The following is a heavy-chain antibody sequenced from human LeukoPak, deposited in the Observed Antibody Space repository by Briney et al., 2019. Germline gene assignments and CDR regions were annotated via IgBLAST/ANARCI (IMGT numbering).Heavy chain of an antibody. J-gene: IGHJ4*02. CDR1: GFTFSSYA. Sequence: GSLRLSCAASGFTFSSYAMRWVRQAPGKGLGWVSAISGSGGSTYYADSVKGRFTISRDNSKNTLYLQMNSLRAEDTAVYYCANQLGVTTHFDYWGQGTLVTVSS. D-gene: IGHD4-17*01. CDR3: ANQLGVTTHFDY. V-gene: IGHV3-23*01. CDR2: ISGSGGST.